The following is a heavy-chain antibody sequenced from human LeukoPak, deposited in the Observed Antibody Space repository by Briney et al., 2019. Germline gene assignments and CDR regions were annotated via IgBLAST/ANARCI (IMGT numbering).Heavy chain of an antibody. V-gene: IGHV3-48*03. CDR1: GFTFSSYE. D-gene: IGHD6-13*01. Sequence: GGSLRLSCAASGFTFSSYEMNWVRQAPGKGLEWVSYIISSGSPIYYADSVKGRFTISRDNAKNSLYLQMNSLRAEDTAAYYCARSPAQSWYDYWGQGTLVTVSS. J-gene: IGHJ4*02. CDR2: IISSGSPI. CDR3: ARSPAQSWYDY.